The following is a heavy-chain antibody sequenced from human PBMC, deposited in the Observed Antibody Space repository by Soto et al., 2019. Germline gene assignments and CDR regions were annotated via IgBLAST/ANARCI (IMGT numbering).Heavy chain of an antibody. CDR1: GFTFSGSA. CDR3: TRHPGVPRGVGAKRVVGYYGMDV. V-gene: IGHV3-73*01. Sequence: EVQLVESGGGLVQPGGSLKLSCAASGFTFSGSAMHWVRQASGKGLEWVGRIRSKANSYATAYAASVKGRFTISRDDSKNTAYLQMNSLKTEDTAVYYCTRHPGVPRGVGAKRVVGYYGMDVWGQGTTVTVSS. CDR2: IRSKANSYAT. D-gene: IGHD1-26*01. J-gene: IGHJ6*02.